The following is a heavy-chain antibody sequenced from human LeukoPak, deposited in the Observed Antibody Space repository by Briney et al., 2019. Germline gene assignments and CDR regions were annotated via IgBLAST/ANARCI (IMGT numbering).Heavy chain of an antibody. D-gene: IGHD3-10*01. J-gene: IGHJ4*02. CDR2: IYPADSDT. V-gene: IGHV5-51*01. CDR1: GYSFTNYW. CDR3: ARILGNMVRGVINRPYYFDY. Sequence: ESLNISCKGSGYSFTNYWIGWVRQMPGKGLEWMGIIYPADSDTRYSPSFQGQVTISADKSISTAYLQWSSLKASDTAMYYCARILGNMVRGVINRPYYFDYWGQGTLVTVSS.